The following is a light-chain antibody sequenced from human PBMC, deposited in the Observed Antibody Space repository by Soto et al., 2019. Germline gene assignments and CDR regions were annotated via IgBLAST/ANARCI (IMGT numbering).Light chain of an antibody. V-gene: IGLV1-40*01. CDR2: GNS. CDR3: QSYDSSLSGLV. CDR1: SSNIGAGYD. Sequence: QSVLTQPPPVSGAPGQRVTISCTGSSSNIGAGYDVHWYQQLPGTAPKLLIYGNSNRPSGVPDRFSGSKSGTSASLAITGLQAEDEADYYCQSYDSSLSGLVFGTGTKLPVL. J-gene: IGLJ1*01.